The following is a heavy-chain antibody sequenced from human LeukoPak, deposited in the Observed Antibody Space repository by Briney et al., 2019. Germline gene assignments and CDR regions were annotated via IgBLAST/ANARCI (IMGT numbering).Heavy chain of an antibody. CDR3: ARGPLPCFGY. CDR2: IYHSGST. CDR1: GYSISSGYY. V-gene: IGHV4-38-2*02. J-gene: IGHJ4*02. Sequence: SETLSLTCTVSGYSISSGYYWGWIRQPPGKGLEWIGSIYHSGSTYYNPSLKSRVTISVDTSKNQFSLKLSSVTAADTAVYYCARGPLPCFGYWGQRTLVTVSS.